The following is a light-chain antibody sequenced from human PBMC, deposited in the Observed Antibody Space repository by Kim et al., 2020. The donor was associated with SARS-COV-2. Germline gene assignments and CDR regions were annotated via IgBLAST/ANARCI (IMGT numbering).Light chain of an antibody. Sequence: QSVLTQPPSVSAAPGQKVTISCSGSSSNIGNNYVSWYQQLPGTAPKLLIFDNDKRTSGIPDRFSGSKSGTSATLGITGLRPGDEADYYCGTWDSSLSAAVFGGGTQLTVL. J-gene: IGLJ2*01. CDR2: DND. CDR1: SSNIGNNY. V-gene: IGLV1-51*01. CDR3: GTWDSSLSAAV.